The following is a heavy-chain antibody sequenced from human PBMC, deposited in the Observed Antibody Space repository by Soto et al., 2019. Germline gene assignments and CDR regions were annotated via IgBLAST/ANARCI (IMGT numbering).Heavy chain of an antibody. V-gene: IGHV4-4*07. D-gene: IGHD1-1*01. CDR1: GASISGYY. CDR2: IYATGTT. Sequence: SETLSLTCTVSGASISGYYWSWIRKSAGQGLEWIGRIYATGTTDYNPSLKSRVMMSIDTSKKQFSLKLRSVTAADTAVYYCVRDGTKTLRDWFDPWGQGISVTVSS. CDR3: VRDGTKTLRDWFDP. J-gene: IGHJ5*02.